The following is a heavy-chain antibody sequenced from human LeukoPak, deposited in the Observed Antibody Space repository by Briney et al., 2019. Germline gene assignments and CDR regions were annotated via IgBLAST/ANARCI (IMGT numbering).Heavy chain of an antibody. CDR3: AKGYCSGSCYNGLDY. Sequence: GGSLRLSCAASGFTCSTYGMHWVRQAPGKGLEWVAFIRFDGTNKYYADSVKGRFAISRDSSKNTLYLQMNSLRAEDTAVYYCAKGYCSGSCYNGLDYWGQGTLVTVSS. V-gene: IGHV3-30*02. J-gene: IGHJ4*02. D-gene: IGHD2-15*01. CDR2: IRFDGTNK. CDR1: GFTCSTYG.